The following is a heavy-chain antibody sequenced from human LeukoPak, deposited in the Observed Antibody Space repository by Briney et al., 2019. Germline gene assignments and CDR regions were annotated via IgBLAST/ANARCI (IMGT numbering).Heavy chain of an antibody. CDR3: VQGRPPDGYNLQIDGFDI. CDR2: ISWNSGNI. Sequence: PGRSLRLSCAASGFTFDDYAIYWVRQPPGKGLEWVSGISWNSGNIGYADSARGRFTISRANAKNSLYLQMNSLRAGATALYYCVQGRPPDGYNLQIDGFDIWGPGTMVTVSS. D-gene: IGHD5-24*01. V-gene: IGHV3-9*01. J-gene: IGHJ3*02. CDR1: GFTFDDYA.